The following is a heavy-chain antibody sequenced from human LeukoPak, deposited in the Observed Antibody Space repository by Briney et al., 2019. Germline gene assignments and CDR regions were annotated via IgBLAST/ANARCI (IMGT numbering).Heavy chain of an antibody. V-gene: IGHV1-2*06. CDR1: GYTFTGYY. D-gene: IGHD2-15*01. J-gene: IGHJ4*02. CDR3: APACSGGSCSTFDY. Sequence: ASVKVSCKASGYTFTGYYMHWVRQAPGQGLEWMGRINPNSGGTNYAQKFQGRVTMTRDTSISTAYMEQSRLRSDDTAVYYCAPACSGGSCSTFDYWGQGTLVTVSS. CDR2: INPNSGGT.